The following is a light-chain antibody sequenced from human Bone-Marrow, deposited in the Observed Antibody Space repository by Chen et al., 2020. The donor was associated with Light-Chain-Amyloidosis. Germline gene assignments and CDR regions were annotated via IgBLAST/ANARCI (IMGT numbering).Light chain of an antibody. V-gene: IGLV1-40*01. CDR2: GNS. CDR3: QSYDSSLSGPVV. J-gene: IGLJ2*01. Sequence: QSVLTQPPSVSGAPGQRVTISRTGSSSTIGAGYDVHWYQQLPGTAPKLLIYGNSNRPSGVPDRFSGSKSGTSASLAITGLQAEDEADYYCQSYDSSLSGPVVFGGGTKLTVL. CDR1: SSTIGAGYD.